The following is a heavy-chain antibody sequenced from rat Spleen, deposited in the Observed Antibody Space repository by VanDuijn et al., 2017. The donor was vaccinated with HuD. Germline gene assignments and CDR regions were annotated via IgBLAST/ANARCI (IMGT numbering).Heavy chain of an antibody. CDR2: ISYDGSKT. CDR3: TRRGYLSDWYFDF. D-gene: IGHD4-4*01. J-gene: IGHJ1*01. CDR1: GFIFSDFY. Sequence: EVHLVESDGGLVQPGRSLKLSCAASGFIFSDFYMAWVRQAPTKGLEWVATISYDGSKTYYRDSVKGRFTISRDNARSTLNLHMDSLRSEDPATYYCTRRGYLSDWYFDFWGPGTMVTVSS. V-gene: IGHV5-29*01.